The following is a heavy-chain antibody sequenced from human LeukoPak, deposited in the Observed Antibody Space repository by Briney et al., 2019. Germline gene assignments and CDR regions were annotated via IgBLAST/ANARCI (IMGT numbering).Heavy chain of an antibody. CDR2: ISSSSSYI. CDR1: GFTFSSYS. CDR3: ARVRSYAFDY. Sequence: GGSLRLSCAASGFTFSSYSMTRVRQAPGKGLEWVSSISSSSSYIYYADSVKGRFTISRDNAKNSLYLQMNSLRAEDTAVYYCARVRSYAFDYWGQGTLVTVSS. D-gene: IGHD1-26*01. V-gene: IGHV3-21*01. J-gene: IGHJ4*02.